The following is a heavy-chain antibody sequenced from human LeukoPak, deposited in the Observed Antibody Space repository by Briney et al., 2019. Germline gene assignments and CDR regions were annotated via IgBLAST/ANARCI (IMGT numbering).Heavy chain of an antibody. Sequence: SETLSLTCTVSGDSINSYYWSWIGQPPGKGLEWIGDIYYSGRTNYNPSLKSRVTVSVDTSKNQFSLKLSSATAADTAVYHCARRDGYCSSSSCYFARFDPWGQGTLVTVSS. V-gene: IGHV4-59*08. CDR3: ARRDGYCSSSSCYFARFDP. CDR2: IYYSGRT. D-gene: IGHD2-2*01. CDR1: GDSINSYY. J-gene: IGHJ5*02.